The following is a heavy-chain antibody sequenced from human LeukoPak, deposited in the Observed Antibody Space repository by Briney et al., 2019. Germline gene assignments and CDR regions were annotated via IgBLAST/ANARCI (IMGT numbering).Heavy chain of an antibody. CDR2: IYYSGTT. CDR3: ARDNSGWYNNWFDP. V-gene: IGHV4-39*02. J-gene: IGHJ5*02. CDR1: GGSISSSNYY. Sequence: PSETLSLTCTVSGGSISSSNYYWGWIRQPPGKGLEWVGTIYYSGTTYYNPSLKSRVTISVDTSKNQFSLKLSSVTAADTAVYYCARDNSGWYNNWFDPWGQGTLVTASS. D-gene: IGHD6-19*01.